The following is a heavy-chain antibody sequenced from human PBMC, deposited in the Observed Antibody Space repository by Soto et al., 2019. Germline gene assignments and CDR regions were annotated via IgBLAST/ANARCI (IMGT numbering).Heavy chain of an antibody. CDR3: ARDESAGSSIRY. J-gene: IGHJ4*02. CDR1: GFTFSSYW. V-gene: IGHV3-74*01. Sequence: PGGSLRLSCAASGFTFSSYWMHWVRQAPGKGLVWVSRIKSDGSGAIYADSAKGRFTVSRDNAKNTLYLQMDSLRAEDMAVYYCARDESAGSSIRYWGQGIPVTVSS. CDR2: IKSDGSGA. D-gene: IGHD2-2*01.